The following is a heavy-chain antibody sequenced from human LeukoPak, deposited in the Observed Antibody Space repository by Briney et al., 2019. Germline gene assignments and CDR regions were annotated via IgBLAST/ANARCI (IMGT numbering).Heavy chain of an antibody. CDR3: ARDRIPAAPSYSYFYMDV. V-gene: IGHV1-69*05. CDR2: IIPIFGTK. J-gene: IGHJ6*03. Sequence: SVKVSCKASGGDLSGYGISWVRLAPGQGLEWMGGIIPIFGTKNYAQRFQGRVTITTDESTSAVYMELGSLRSEDTAVYYCARDRIPAAPSYSYFYMDVWGKGTTVTVSS. CDR1: GGDLSGYG. D-gene: IGHD6-13*01.